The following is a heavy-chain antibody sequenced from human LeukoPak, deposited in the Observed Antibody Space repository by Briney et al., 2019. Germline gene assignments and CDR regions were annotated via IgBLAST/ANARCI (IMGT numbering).Heavy chain of an antibody. Sequence: SGPTPVKPTQTLILTCTFSGFSLSTSGMRVSWIRQPPGKALEWLARIDWDDDKFYSTSLKTRLTISKDTSKNQVVLTMTNMDPVDTATYYCARMAFDYYDSSGYPTNWFDPWGQGTLVTVSS. CDR3: ARMAFDYYDSSGYPTNWFDP. J-gene: IGHJ5*02. V-gene: IGHV2-70*04. CDR1: GFSLSTSGMR. CDR2: IDWDDDK. D-gene: IGHD3-22*01.